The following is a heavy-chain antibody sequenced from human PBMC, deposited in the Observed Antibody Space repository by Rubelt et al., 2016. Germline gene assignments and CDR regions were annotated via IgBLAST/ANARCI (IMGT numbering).Heavy chain of an antibody. CDR2: ISGSGGST. CDR1: GFTFSSYA. D-gene: IGHD3-22*01. J-gene: IGHJ6*02. Sequence: EVQLLESGGGLVQPGGSLRLSCAASGFTFSSYAMSWVRQAPGKGLEWVSAISGSGGSTYYADSVKGRFTISRDNSKNTLYLQMNSLRAEDTAVYYCAKDSHDSSGYYYYYYGMDVWGQGTTVTVSS. CDR3: AKDSHDSSGYYYYYYGMDV. V-gene: IGHV3-23*01.